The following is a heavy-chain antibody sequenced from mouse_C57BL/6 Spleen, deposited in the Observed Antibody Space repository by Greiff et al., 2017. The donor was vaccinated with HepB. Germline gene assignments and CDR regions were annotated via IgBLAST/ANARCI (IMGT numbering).Heavy chain of an antibody. Sequence: VQLQQSGPELVKPGASVKISCKASGYSFTSYYIHWVKQRPGQGLEWIGWIYPGSGNTKYNEKFKGKATLTADTSSSTAYMQLSSLTSEDSAVYYCARSELLRYYFDYWGQGTTLTVSS. V-gene: IGHV1-66*01. CDR3: ARSELLRYYFDY. D-gene: IGHD1-1*01. J-gene: IGHJ2*01. CDR2: IYPGSGNT. CDR1: GYSFTSYY.